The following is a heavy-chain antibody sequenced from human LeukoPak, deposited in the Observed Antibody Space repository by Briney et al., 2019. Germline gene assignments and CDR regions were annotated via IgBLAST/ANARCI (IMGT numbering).Heavy chain of an antibody. J-gene: IGHJ5*02. V-gene: IGHV3-21*01. CDR1: GFTFSTYS. D-gene: IGHD3-3*01. CDR2: MSSSRSDT. CDR3: AREPSSAAFDP. Sequence: PGGSLRLSCAASGFTFSTYSMNWVRQARGKGLEGVSVMSSSRSDTYYLDSVRGRFNISRDNAKNSLYLQMNSLRAEDTAVYYCAREPSSAAFDPWGQGTLVTVSS.